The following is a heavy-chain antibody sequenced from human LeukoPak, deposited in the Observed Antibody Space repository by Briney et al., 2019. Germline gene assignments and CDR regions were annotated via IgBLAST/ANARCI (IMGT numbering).Heavy chain of an antibody. J-gene: IGHJ5*02. CDR2: IYYSGST. CDR3: ARHVARIAAAGTVWWFGP. CDR1: GGSISSYY. D-gene: IGHD6-13*01. V-gene: IGHV4-59*08. Sequence: SETLSLTCTVSGGSISSYYWSWIRQPPGKGLEWIGYIYYSGSTNYNPSLKSRVTISVDTSKNQFSLKLSSVTAADTAVYYCARHVARIAAAGTVWWFGPWGQGTLVTVSS.